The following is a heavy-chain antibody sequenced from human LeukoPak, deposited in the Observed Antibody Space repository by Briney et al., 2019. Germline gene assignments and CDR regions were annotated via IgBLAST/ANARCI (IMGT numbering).Heavy chain of an antibody. D-gene: IGHD3-10*01. V-gene: IGHV3-30*04. CDR3: AKDARRYYYGSGSYCAMDV. CDR1: GFTFSSYA. J-gene: IGHJ6*03. Sequence: PGGSLRLSCAASGFTFSSYAMHWVRQAPGKGLEWVAVISYDGSNKYYADSVKGRFTISRDNSKNTLYLQMNSLRAEDTAVYYCAKDARRYYYGSGSYCAMDVWGKGTTVTISS. CDR2: ISYDGSNK.